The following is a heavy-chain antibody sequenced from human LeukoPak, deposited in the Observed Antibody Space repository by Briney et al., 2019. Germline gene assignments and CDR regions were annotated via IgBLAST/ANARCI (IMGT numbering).Heavy chain of an antibody. J-gene: IGHJ4*02. CDR3: ARGPPEYCSSTSCYNDY. Sequence: SETLSLTCAVYGGSSSGYYWSWIRQPPGKGLEWIGEINHSGSTNYNPSLKSRVTISVDTSKNQFSLKLSPVTAADTAVYYCARGPPEYCSSTSCYNDYWGQGTLVTVSS. V-gene: IGHV4-34*01. D-gene: IGHD2-2*02. CDR2: INHSGST. CDR1: GGSSSGYY.